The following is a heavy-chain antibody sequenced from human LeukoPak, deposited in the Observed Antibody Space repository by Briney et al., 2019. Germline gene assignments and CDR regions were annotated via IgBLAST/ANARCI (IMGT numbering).Heavy chain of an antibody. V-gene: IGHV4-61*02. CDR3: ARRLAATPFDS. J-gene: IGHJ4*02. D-gene: IGHD6-19*01. CDR1: GGSISSGSYY. Sequence: PSETLSLTCTVSGGSISSGSYYWSWIRQPAGKGLEWIGRIYTSGSTNYNPSLKSRVTISVDTSKNQFSLKLSSVTAADTAVYYCARRLAATPFDSWGQGTLVTVSS. CDR2: IYTSGST.